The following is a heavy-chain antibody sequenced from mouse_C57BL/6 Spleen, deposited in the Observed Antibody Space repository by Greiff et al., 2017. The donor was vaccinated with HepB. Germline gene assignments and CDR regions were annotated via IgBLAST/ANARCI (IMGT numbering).Heavy chain of an antibody. V-gene: IGHV1-55*01. Sequence: QVQLKESGAELVKPGASVKMSCKASGYTFTSYWITWVKQRPGQGLEWIGDIYPGSGSTNYNEKFKSKATLTVDTSSSTAYMQLSSLTSEDSAVYYCARSTMITSFFDYWGQGTTLTVSS. CDR2: IYPGSGST. CDR1: GYTFTSYW. J-gene: IGHJ2*01. CDR3: ARSTMITSFFDY. D-gene: IGHD2-4*01.